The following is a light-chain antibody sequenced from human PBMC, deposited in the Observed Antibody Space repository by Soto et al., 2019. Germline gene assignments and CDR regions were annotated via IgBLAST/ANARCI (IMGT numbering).Light chain of an antibody. CDR2: KVS. CDR1: QSLVHSDGIAY. J-gene: IGKJ5*01. CDR3: MKGTHWPIT. Sequence: DVVITQSPLSLPVTLVQPASISCRSNQSLVHSDGIAYFSWFQQRPGRSPRRLIYKVSNRDSGVQARLSGSGSGTDCALKISRVEAEDVGVYYCMKGTHWPITVGQGKRLEI. V-gene: IGKV2-30*02.